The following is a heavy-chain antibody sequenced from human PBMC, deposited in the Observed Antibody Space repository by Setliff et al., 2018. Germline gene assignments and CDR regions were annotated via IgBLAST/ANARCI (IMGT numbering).Heavy chain of an antibody. Sequence: GASVKVSCKASGYTFTSYAMNWVRQAPGQGLEWMGWINTNTGNPTYAQDFTGRFVFSLDTSVSTAYLQISSVKAEDTAVYYCARGYCSGGSCADFDYWGQGTLVTVSS. CDR1: GYTFTSYA. CDR3: ARGYCSGGSCADFDY. D-gene: IGHD2-15*01. J-gene: IGHJ4*02. CDR2: INTNTGNP. V-gene: IGHV7-4-1*02.